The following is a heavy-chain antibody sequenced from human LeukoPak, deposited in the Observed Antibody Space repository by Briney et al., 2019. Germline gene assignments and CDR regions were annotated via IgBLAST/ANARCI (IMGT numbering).Heavy chain of an antibody. J-gene: IGHJ3*02. CDR3: ARANGARKSRGAFDI. V-gene: IGHV1-46*01. D-gene: IGHD1-26*01. CDR1: GYTFTSYY. CDR2: INPSGGST. Sequence: ASVKVSCKASGYTFTSYYMHWVRQAPGQGLEWMGIINPSGGSTSYAQKFQGRVTMTRDTSTSTVYMELSSLRSEDTAVYYCARANGARKSRGAFDIWGQGTMVTVSS.